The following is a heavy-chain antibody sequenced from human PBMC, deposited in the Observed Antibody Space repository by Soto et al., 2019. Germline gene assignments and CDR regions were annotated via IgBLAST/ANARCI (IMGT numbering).Heavy chain of an antibody. CDR2: ISGSGGST. Sequence: RLSCAASGFTFSSYAMSWVRQAPGKGLEWVSAISGSGGSTYYADSVKGRFTISRDNSKNTLYLQMNSLRAEDTAVYYCAKVPYSSSQYYFDYWGQGTLVTVSS. CDR3: AKVPYSSSQYYFDY. J-gene: IGHJ4*02. D-gene: IGHD6-13*01. V-gene: IGHV3-23*01. CDR1: GFTFSSYA.